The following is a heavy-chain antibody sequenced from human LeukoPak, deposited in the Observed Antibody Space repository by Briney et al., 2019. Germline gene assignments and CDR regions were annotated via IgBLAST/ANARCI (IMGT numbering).Heavy chain of an antibody. D-gene: IGHD2-2*02. V-gene: IGHV4-34*12. J-gene: IGHJ5*02. CDR1: DGLFSGYY. CDR2: VIHSGTT. Sequence: SETLSLTCAVYDGLFSGYYWSWIRQPPGMGLEWIGEVIHSGTTNYNPSLKSRVTISVDTSKSQFSLKLTSVTAADTAVYYCARVPDCSTTSCYTLGWLDPWGQGTLVTVSS. CDR3: ARVPDCSTTSCYTLGWLDP.